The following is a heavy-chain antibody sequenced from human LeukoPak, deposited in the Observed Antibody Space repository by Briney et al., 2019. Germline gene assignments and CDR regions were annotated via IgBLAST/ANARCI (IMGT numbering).Heavy chain of an antibody. D-gene: IGHD3-16*01. Sequence: GGSLRLSCATSGFTFSVYWMSCVRQAPGKGLEWVANIKQDGSVKYYVDSLKGRFTSSRDNRKNSVYLQMNSLRAEDTAVYYCARSSWGSSTNSWGQGTLVTVSS. CDR3: ARSSWGSSTNS. V-gene: IGHV3-7*01. CDR1: GFTFSVYW. J-gene: IGHJ4*02. CDR2: IKQDGSVK.